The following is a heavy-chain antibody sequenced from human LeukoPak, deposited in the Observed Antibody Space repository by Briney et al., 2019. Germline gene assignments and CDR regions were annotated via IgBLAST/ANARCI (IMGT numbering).Heavy chain of an antibody. D-gene: IGHD6-19*01. CDR2: IKQDGSEK. CDR3: ARISSGWYTHFDY. V-gene: IGHV3-7*01. J-gene: IGHJ4*02. Sequence: GGSLRLSCAASGFTFSSYWMSWARQAPGKGLEWVANIKQDGSEKYYVDSVKGRFTISRDNAKNSLYLQMNSLRAEDTAVYYCARISSGWYTHFDYWGQGTLVTVSS. CDR1: GFTFSSYW.